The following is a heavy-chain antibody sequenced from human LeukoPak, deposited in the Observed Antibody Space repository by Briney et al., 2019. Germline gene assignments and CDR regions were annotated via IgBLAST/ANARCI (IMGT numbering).Heavy chain of an antibody. CDR3: ASSGSYWSEGYYFDY. Sequence: GGSLRLSCAASGFTFSSYSMNWVRQAPGKGLEWVSSISSSSSYIYYADSVKGRFTISRDNAKNSLYLQMNSLRAEDTAVYYCASSGSYWSEGYYFDYWGQGTLVTVSS. CDR2: ISSSSSYI. V-gene: IGHV3-21*01. J-gene: IGHJ4*02. D-gene: IGHD1-26*01. CDR1: GFTFSSYS.